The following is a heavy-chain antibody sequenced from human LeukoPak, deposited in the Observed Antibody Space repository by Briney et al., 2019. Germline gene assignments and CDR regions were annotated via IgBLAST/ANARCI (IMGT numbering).Heavy chain of an antibody. D-gene: IGHD3-3*01. CDR2: IIPIFGTA. V-gene: IGHV1-69*13. J-gene: IGHJ4*02. CDR1: GGTFSSYA. Sequence: SVKVSCKASGGTFSSYAISWVRQAPGQGLEWMGGIIPIFGTANYAQKFQGRVTITADESTSTAYMELSSLRSEDTAVYYCARDPTGREYYDFWSGYFDYWGQGTLVTVSS. CDR3: ARDPTGREYYDFWSGYFDY.